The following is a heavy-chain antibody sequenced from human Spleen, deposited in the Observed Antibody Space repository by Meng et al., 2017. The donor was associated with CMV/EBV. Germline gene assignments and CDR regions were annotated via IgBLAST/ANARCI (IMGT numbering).Heavy chain of an antibody. CDR3: ARPLGNTVAFDY. CDR1: GGSFSDYY. Sequence: TCAVYGGSFSDYYWTWIRQPPGKGLEWIGEINHSGSTNYNPSLKSRVTMLVDTSKNQFSLRLSSVTAADTAVYYCARPLGNTVAFDYWGQGTLVTVSS. CDR2: INHSGST. D-gene: IGHD2-8*02. V-gene: IGHV4-34*01. J-gene: IGHJ4*02.